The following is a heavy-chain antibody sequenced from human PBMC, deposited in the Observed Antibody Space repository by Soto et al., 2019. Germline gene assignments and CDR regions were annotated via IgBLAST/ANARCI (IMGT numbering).Heavy chain of an antibody. D-gene: IGHD3-22*01. Sequence: GASVKVSCKASGYTFTSYDINWVRQATGQRLEWIGWIVVSSGNTNYAQKFQERVTITRDMSTSTAYMELSSLRSEDTAVYYCAAVGYYYDSSGYWDYWGQGTLVTVSS. CDR1: GYTFTSYD. V-gene: IGHV1-58*02. CDR2: IVVSSGNT. CDR3: AAVGYYYDSSGYWDY. J-gene: IGHJ4*02.